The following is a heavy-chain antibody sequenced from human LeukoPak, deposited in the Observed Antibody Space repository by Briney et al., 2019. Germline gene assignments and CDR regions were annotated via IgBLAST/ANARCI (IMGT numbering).Heavy chain of an antibody. V-gene: IGHV3-23*01. D-gene: IGHD6-13*01. Sequence: GGSLRLSCAASGFTSSSHALSWVRQAPGKGLEWVSSLSGSGYNTYYADSVKGRFTVSRDNSKNTVYLQMNSLRAEDTAVYYCAKAAGVVIAAAGRFDYWGQGTLVTVSS. CDR2: LSGSGYNT. CDR3: AKAAGVVIAAAGRFDY. CDR1: GFTSSSHA. J-gene: IGHJ4*02.